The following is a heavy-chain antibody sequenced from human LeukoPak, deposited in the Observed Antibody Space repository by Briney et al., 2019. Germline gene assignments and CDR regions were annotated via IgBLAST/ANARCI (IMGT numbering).Heavy chain of an antibody. CDR2: IGSDNKP. D-gene: IGHD3-10*02. J-gene: IGHJ6*02. Sequence: GGSLRLSCEASGFTFSAYAMSWVRQAPGKGLEWVSSIGSDNKPHYSESVKGRFAISRDNSKNTLFLQLNSLRAEDTALYYCARDLHYYVGMDVWGQGTTVTVSS. CDR1: GFTFSAYA. V-gene: IGHV3-23*01. CDR3: ARDLHYYVGMDV.